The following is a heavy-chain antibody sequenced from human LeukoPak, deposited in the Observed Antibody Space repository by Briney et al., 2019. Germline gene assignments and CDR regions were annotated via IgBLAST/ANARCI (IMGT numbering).Heavy chain of an antibody. CDR1: GGSISSGDYY. J-gene: IGHJ4*02. CDR3: ARARTNWGSGSSPSADY. V-gene: IGHV4-30-4*01. Sequence: SETLSLACTVSGGSISSGDYYWSWIRQPPGKGLEWIGYIYYSGSTYYNPSLKSRVTISVDTSKNQFSLKLSSVTAADTAVYYCARARTNWGSGSSPSADYWGQGTLVTVSS. D-gene: IGHD3-10*01. CDR2: IYYSGST.